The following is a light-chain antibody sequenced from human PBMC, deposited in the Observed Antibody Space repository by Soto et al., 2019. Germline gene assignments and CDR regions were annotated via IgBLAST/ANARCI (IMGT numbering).Light chain of an antibody. J-gene: IGKJ1*01. Sequence: EIALTQSPATLSLSPGERATLSCRASQSVSRYLVWYQQKRGQAPRLLIYDASNRATGIPARFSGSGSGTDFTLTISSLQPEDFATYYCQQLNNYPRTFGQGTKVDIK. CDR1: QSVSRY. V-gene: IGKV3-11*01. CDR2: DAS. CDR3: QQLNNYPRT.